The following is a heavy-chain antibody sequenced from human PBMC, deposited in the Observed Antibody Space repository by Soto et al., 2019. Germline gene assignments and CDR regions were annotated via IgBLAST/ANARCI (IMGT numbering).Heavy chain of an antibody. CDR1: GYTLTELS. J-gene: IGHJ3*02. CDR2: FDPEDGET. Sequence: GASVKVSCKVSGYTLTELSMHWVRQAPGKGLEWMGGFDPEDGETIYAQKFQGRVTMTEDTSTDTAYMELSSLRSEDTAVYYCATLTAMAKGDAFDIWGQGTMVTVSS. D-gene: IGHD5-18*01. V-gene: IGHV1-24*01. CDR3: ATLTAMAKGDAFDI.